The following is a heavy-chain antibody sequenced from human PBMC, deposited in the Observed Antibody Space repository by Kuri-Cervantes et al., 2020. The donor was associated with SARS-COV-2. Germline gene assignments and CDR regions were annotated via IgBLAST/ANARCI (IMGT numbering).Heavy chain of an antibody. D-gene: IGHD6-13*01. Sequence: SVKVSCKASGGTFSSYAISWVRQAPGQGLEWMGGIIPIFGTANYAQKFQGRVTITADKSTSTAYMELSSLRSEDTAVYYCARDRGVAAAGTWWFDPWGQGTLVTVSS. CDR3: ARDRGVAAAGTWWFDP. V-gene: IGHV1-69*06. CDR1: GGTFSSYA. CDR2: IIPIFGTA. J-gene: IGHJ5*02.